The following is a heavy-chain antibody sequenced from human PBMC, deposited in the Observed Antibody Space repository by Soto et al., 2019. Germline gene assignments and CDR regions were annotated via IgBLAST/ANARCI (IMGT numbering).Heavy chain of an antibody. Sequence: QVQLVQSGAEVKKPGASVKVSCKASGYTFTSYAMHWVRQAPGQRLEWMGWINAGNGNTKYSQKFQGRVTITRDTSASTGYRELSSLRSEDTAGWYWARGGSLYWYVDLWGRGTLVTVSS. CDR1: GYTFTSYA. CDR3: ARGGSLYWYVDL. J-gene: IGHJ2*01. V-gene: IGHV1-3*01. D-gene: IGHD1-26*01. CDR2: INAGNGNT.